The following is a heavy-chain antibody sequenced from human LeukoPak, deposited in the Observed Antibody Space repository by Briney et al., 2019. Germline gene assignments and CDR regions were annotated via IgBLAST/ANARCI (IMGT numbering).Heavy chain of an antibody. CDR1: GGSISSYY. CDR3: ARGIAVAGTSGGDYFDY. D-gene: IGHD6-19*01. J-gene: IGHJ4*02. V-gene: IGHV4-59*01. CDR2: IYYSGST. Sequence: SETLSLTCTVSGGSISSYYWSWIRQPPGKGLEWIGYIYYSGSTNYNPSLKSRVTISVDTSKNQFSLRLSSVTAADTAVYYCARGIAVAGTSGGDYFDYWGQGTLVTVSS.